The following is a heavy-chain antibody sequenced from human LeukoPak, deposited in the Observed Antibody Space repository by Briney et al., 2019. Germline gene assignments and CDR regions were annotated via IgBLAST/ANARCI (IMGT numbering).Heavy chain of an antibody. V-gene: IGHV3-21*04. D-gene: IGHD4-23*01. CDR3: AKEGGYGGYYFDY. J-gene: IGHJ4*02. CDR1: GFTFSSYE. Sequence: PGGSLRLSCAASGFTFSSYEMNWVRQAPGKGLEWVSSISSSSSYIYYADSVKGRFTISRDNSKNTLYLQMNSLRAEDTAVYYCAKEGGYGGYYFDYWGQGTLVTVSS. CDR2: ISSSSSYI.